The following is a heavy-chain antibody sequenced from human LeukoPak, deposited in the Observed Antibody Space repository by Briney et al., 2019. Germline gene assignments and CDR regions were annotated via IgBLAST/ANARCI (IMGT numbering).Heavy chain of an antibody. CDR3: ARGYCSSTSCYIGYFQH. V-gene: IGHV5-51*01. CDR1: GYSFTSYW. CDR2: IYPGDSDT. D-gene: IGHD2-2*02. J-gene: IGHJ1*01. Sequence: GESLKISCKGSGYSFTSYWIGWVRQMPGKGLEWMGIIYPGDSDTRYSPSFQGQVTISADKSISTAYLQWSSLKASDTAMYCCARGYCSSTSCYIGYFQHWARAPWSPSPQ.